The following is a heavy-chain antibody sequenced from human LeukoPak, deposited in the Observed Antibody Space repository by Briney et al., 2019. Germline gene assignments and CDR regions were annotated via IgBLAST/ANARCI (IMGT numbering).Heavy chain of an antibody. J-gene: IGHJ4*02. Sequence: ASVKVSCKASGYTFTSYYMHWVRQAPGQGLEWMGIINPSGGSTSYAQKFQGRVTMTRDTSTSTVYMELNSLRAEDTAVYYCAKEEHGGTADCWGQGTLVTVSS. D-gene: IGHD1-1*01. V-gene: IGHV1-46*01. CDR1: GYTFTSYY. CDR3: AKEEHGGTADC. CDR2: INPSGGST.